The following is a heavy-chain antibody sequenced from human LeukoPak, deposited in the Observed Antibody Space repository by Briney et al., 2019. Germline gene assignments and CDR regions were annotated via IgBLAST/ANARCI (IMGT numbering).Heavy chain of an antibody. CDR1: GYTFTGYY. CDR2: IIPIFGTA. D-gene: IGHD3-16*02. Sequence: SVKVSCKASGYTFTGYYMHWVRQAPGQGLEWMGGIIPIFGTANYAQKFQGRVTITADKSTSTAYMELSSLRSEDTAVYYCASGGGSVWGSYRYDAFDIWGQGTMVTVSS. J-gene: IGHJ3*02. V-gene: IGHV1-69*06. CDR3: ASGGGSVWGSYRYDAFDI.